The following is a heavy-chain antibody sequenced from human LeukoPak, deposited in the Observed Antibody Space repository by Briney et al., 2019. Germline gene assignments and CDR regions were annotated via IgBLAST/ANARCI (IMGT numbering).Heavy chain of an antibody. CDR1: GGSISSYY. CDR3: ARDFQAEPSSWFNNWFDP. Sequence: MTSETLSLTCTVAGGSISSYYWSWLRQPAGKGLEWIGRIYTSGSTNYNPSLKSRVTMSVDTSKNQFSLKLSSVTAADTAVYYCARDFQAEPSSWFNNWFDPWGQGTLVTVSS. D-gene: IGHD6-13*01. J-gene: IGHJ5*02. V-gene: IGHV4-4*07. CDR2: IYTSGST.